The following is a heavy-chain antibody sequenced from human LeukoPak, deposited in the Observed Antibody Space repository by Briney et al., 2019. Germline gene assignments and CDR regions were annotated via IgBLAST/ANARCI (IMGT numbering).Heavy chain of an antibody. V-gene: IGHV4-59*01. Sequence: SETLSLTCTVSGGSISSYYWSWIRQPPGKGLEWIGYIYYSGSTNYNPSLKSRVTISVDTSKTQSSLKLSSVTAADTAVYYCARAGPKYYYDSSGYYYDGWFDPWGQGTLVTVSS. D-gene: IGHD3-22*01. J-gene: IGHJ5*02. CDR3: ARAGPKYYYDSSGYYYDGWFDP. CDR1: GGSISSYY. CDR2: IYYSGST.